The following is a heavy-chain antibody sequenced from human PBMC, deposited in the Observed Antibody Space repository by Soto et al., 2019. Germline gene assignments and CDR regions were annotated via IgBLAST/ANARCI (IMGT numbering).Heavy chain of an antibody. CDR3: ASPPPYSNYAPGNAFDI. D-gene: IGHD4-4*01. Sequence: ASVKVSCTASGYTFTYRYLHWVRRAPGQALEWMGWITPFNGNTNYAQKFQDRVTITRDRSMSTAYMELSSLRSEDTAMYYCASPPPYSNYAPGNAFDIWGQGTMVTVSS. CDR2: ITPFNGNT. CDR1: GYTFTYRY. J-gene: IGHJ3*02. V-gene: IGHV1-45*02.